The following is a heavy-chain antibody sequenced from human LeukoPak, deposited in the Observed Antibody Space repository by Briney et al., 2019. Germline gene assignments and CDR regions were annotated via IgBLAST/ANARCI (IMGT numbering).Heavy chain of an antibody. CDR1: GSTFSDYY. Sequence: GGSLRLSCAASGSTFSDYYMSWIRQAPGKGLEWVSYISSSSSYTNYADSVKGRFTISRDNAKNSLYLQMNSLRAEDTAVYYCARPLTGDYVDYWGQGPLVTVSS. CDR3: ARPLTGDYVDY. D-gene: IGHD1-14*01. V-gene: IGHV3-11*06. CDR2: ISSSSSYT. J-gene: IGHJ4*02.